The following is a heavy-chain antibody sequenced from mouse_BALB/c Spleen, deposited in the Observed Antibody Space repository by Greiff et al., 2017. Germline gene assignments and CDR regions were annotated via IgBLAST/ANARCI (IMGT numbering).Heavy chain of an antibody. CDR1: GYSITSDYA. J-gene: IGHJ4*01. CDR2: ISYSGST. Sequence: EVKLMESGPGLVKPSQSLSLTCTVTGYSITSDYAWNWIRQFPGNKLEWMGYISYSGSTSYNPSLKSRISITRDTSKNQFFLQLNSVTTEDTATYYCARKDYGGDAMDYWGQGTSVTVSS. D-gene: IGHD1-1*02. CDR3: ARKDYGGDAMDY. V-gene: IGHV3-2*02.